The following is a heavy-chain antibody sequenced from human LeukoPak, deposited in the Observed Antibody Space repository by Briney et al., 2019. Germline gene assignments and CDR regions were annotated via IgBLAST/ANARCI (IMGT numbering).Heavy chain of an antibody. CDR1: GYSISSGYY. CDR2: IYHSGST. J-gene: IGHJ4*02. V-gene: IGHV4-38-2*02. CDR3: ARDPGDGYNYFDY. D-gene: IGHD5-24*01. Sequence: SETLSLTCTVSGYSISSGYYWGWIRQPPGKGLEWIGSIYHSGSTYYNPSLKSRVTISVDTSKNQFSLKLSSVTAADTAVYYCARDPGDGYNYFDYWGQGTLVTVSS.